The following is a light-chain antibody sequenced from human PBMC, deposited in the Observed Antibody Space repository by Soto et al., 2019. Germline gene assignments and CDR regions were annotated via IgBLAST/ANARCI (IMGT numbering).Light chain of an antibody. J-gene: IGKJ1*01. V-gene: IGKV3-15*01. CDR1: QSISNN. CDR3: QQYNNWPRT. CDR2: DAS. Sequence: VMTQSPATLSVSPGESATLSCRASQSISNNLAWYQQKPGQAPRLLMYDASTRATGIPDRFSGSGSGADFTLTISSLQSGDLAVYYCQQYNNWPRTFGQGTKVEVK.